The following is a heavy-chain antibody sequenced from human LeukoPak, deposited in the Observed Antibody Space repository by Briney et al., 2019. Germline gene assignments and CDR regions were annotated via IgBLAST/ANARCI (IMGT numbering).Heavy chain of an antibody. CDR1: GFTFSSYA. J-gene: IGHJ6*02. Sequence: GGSLRLSCAASGFTFSSYAMSWVRQAPGKGLEWVGRIRNKANSYSTEYAASVKGRFTISRDDSKNSVYLQMNSLKTEDTAVYCCARGGSWAPLDVWGQGTTVTVSS. CDR3: ARGGSWAPLDV. D-gene: IGHD3-16*01. CDR2: IRNKANSYST. V-gene: IGHV3-72*01.